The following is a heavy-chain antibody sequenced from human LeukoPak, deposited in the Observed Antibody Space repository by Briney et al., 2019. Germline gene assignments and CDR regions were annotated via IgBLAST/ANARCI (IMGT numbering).Heavy chain of an antibody. V-gene: IGHV3-7*01. J-gene: IGHJ3*02. Sequence: GGSLRLSCAASGFTFSTYWMTWVRQAPGKGLEWVANIKQDGSEKYYVDSVKGRFTISRDNAKNPLYLQMNSLRAEDTAVYYCARDVQTDAFDIWGQGTMVTVSS. D-gene: IGHD1-1*01. CDR1: GFTFSTYW. CDR3: ARDVQTDAFDI. CDR2: IKQDGSEK.